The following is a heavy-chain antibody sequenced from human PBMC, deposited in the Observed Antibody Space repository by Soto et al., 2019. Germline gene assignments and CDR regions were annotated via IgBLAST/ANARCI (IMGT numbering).Heavy chain of an antibody. V-gene: IGHV4-30-2*01. J-gene: IGHJ6*02. CDR3: ARAHYGDYGYGMDV. CDR2: IQHGGST. D-gene: IGHD4-17*01. CDR1: GGSISSGGYS. Sequence: QLQLQESGSGLVKPSQTLSLTCAVSGGSISSGGYSWSWIRQPPGKGLEWIGYIQHGGSTYYNPSLKSRVTISVDRYKNQFSLKLTSVTGADTAVYYCARAHYGDYGYGMDVWVQGTTVTVSS.